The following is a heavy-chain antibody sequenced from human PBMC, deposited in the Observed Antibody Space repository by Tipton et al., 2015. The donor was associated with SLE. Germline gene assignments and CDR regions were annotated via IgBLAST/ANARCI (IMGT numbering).Heavy chain of an antibody. D-gene: IGHD6-13*01. V-gene: IGHV3-53*05. CDR3: ARDPYSSSRTWYYGMDV. CDR1: GITLRSYA. J-gene: IGHJ6*02. Sequence: SLRLSCAAPGITLRSYAISWVRQAPGKGLEWVSVIYSGGSTYYADSVKGRFTISRDNSKNTLYLQMNSLRAEDTAVYCCARDPYSSSRTWYYGMDVWGQGTTVTVSS. CDR2: IYSGGST.